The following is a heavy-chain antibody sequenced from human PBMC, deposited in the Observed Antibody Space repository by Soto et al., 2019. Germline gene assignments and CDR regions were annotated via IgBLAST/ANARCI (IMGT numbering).Heavy chain of an antibody. CDR3: ATVERDAPTEEDY. CDR2: LSYDGTTQ. CDR1: GFMFSNYD. J-gene: IGHJ4*02. D-gene: IGHD4-17*01. V-gene: IGHV3-30*03. Sequence: QVQLVESGGGVVQPGRSLRLSCAASGFMFSNYDLYWVRQAPGKGLEWVAVLSYDGTTQDYADSVKGGFTICRDNSKNILYLQMNTLRAKDTAVYYCATVERDAPTEEDYWGQGTLVTVSS.